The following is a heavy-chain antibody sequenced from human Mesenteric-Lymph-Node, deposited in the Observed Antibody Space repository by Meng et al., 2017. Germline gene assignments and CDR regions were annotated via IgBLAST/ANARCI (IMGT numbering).Heavy chain of an antibody. CDR2: IFPVDSDT. CDR3: ARQRYTSGWS. V-gene: IGHV5-51*01. D-gene: IGHD2-15*01. Sequence: GESLKISCKGSGYSFTSYWIGWVRQMPGKGLEWMGMIFPVDSDTRYSPSFQGQATMSADKSISTAYLQWSSLRASETAMYYCARQRYTSGWSWGQGTLVTVSS. CDR1: GYSFTSYW. J-gene: IGHJ5*02.